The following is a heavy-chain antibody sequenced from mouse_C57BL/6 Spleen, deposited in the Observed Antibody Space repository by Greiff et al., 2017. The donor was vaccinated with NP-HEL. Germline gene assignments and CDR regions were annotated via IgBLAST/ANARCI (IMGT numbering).Heavy chain of an antibody. CDR1: GYTFTDYE. Sequence: QVQLQQSGAELVRPGASVTLSCTASGYTFTDYEMHWVQQPPVHGLEWIGAIDPETGGTAYNQKFKGKAILTSDKSSITAYMELRSLTSENSSVYYCTRTGAGDYWGQGTTLTVSS. CDR2: IDPETGGT. CDR3: TRTGAGDY. V-gene: IGHV1-15*01. D-gene: IGHD4-1*01. J-gene: IGHJ2*01.